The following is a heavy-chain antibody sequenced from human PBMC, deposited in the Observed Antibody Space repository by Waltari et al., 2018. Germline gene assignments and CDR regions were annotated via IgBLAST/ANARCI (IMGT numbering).Heavy chain of an antibody. D-gene: IGHD1-20*01. CDR3: ARANWNHRVYFDY. CDR1: GGTFSSYA. V-gene: IGHV1-69*14. CDR2: IIPIFGTT. J-gene: IGHJ4*02. Sequence: QVQLVQSGAEVKKPGSSVKVSCQASGGTFSSYAISWARQAPGQGLEWMGVIIPIFGTTNYAQKFQGRVTITADKSTSTAYMELSSLRSEDTAVYYCARANWNHRVYFDYWGQGTLVTVSS.